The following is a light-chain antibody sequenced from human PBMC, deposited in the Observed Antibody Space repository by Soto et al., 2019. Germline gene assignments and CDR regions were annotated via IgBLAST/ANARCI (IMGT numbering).Light chain of an antibody. CDR2: GAS. V-gene: IGKV3-20*01. Sequence: EIVLTQSPGTLSLSPGERGTLSCRASKSVSSNFLAWYQQKPGQAPRLLIFGASGRATGIPDRFSGSGSGTDFILTISKLEPEDFAVYYCQQYGTSPWTFGQGTKVEIK. CDR1: KSVSSNF. CDR3: QQYGTSPWT. J-gene: IGKJ1*01.